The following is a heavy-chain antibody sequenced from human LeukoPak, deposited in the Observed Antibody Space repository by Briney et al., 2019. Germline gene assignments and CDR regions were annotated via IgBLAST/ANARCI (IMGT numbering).Heavy chain of an antibody. CDR2: VSYDGSIK. V-gene: IGHV3-30-3*01. D-gene: IGHD6-19*01. J-gene: IGHJ4*02. CDR1: GFTFSSYA. Sequence: GGSLRLSCAASGFTFSSYALHWVRQAPNKGLEWVAIVSYDGSIKYYADSVKGRFTISRDNSKNTLYLQMNSLGAEDTAVYYCARDHYSSGPYYFDYWGQGTLVTVSS. CDR3: ARDHYSSGPYYFDY.